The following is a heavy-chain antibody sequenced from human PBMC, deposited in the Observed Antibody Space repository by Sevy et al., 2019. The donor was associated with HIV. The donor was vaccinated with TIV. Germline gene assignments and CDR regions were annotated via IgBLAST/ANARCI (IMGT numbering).Heavy chain of an antibody. Sequence: GGSLRLSCAASGFTFSSYAMHWVRQAPGKGLEWVAVISYDGSNKYYADSVKGRFTISRDNSKNTLYLQMNSLRAEDTAVYYCARDIGDPRNHNYYYDGMDVWGQGTTVTVSS. V-gene: IGHV3-30-3*01. CDR1: GFTFSSYA. CDR2: ISYDGSNK. J-gene: IGHJ6*02. CDR3: ARDIGDPRNHNYYYDGMDV. D-gene: IGHD3-16*01.